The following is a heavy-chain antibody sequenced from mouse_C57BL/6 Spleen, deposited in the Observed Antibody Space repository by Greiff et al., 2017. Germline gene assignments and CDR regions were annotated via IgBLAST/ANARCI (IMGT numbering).Heavy chain of an antibody. V-gene: IGHV14-4*01. D-gene: IGHD1-1*01. CDR3: TTFYGSTGAY. CDR2: IDPENGDT. CDR1: GFNIKDDY. Sequence: EVKLVESGAELVRPGASVKLSCTASGFNIKDDYMHWVKQRPEQGLEWIGWIDPENGDTEYASKFQGKATITADTSSNTAYLQLSSLTSEDTAVYYCTTFYGSTGAYWGQGTLVTVSA. J-gene: IGHJ3*01.